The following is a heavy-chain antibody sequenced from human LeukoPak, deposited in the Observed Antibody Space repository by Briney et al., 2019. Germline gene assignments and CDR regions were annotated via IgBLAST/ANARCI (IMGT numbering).Heavy chain of an antibody. V-gene: IGHV4-34*01. J-gene: IGHJ6*03. CDR2: INHNGNT. Sequence: SATLSPACGVDGGSFSGYFWTWIRQHPGKGLEWIGEINHNGNTNYDPSLKSRVTISLDTSKNQFSLKLNSVTAADTAVYYCARVRGESYGEAEYMDVWGNGTTVTVSS. CDR1: GGSFSGYF. CDR3: ARVRGESYGEAEYMDV. D-gene: IGHD3-16*01.